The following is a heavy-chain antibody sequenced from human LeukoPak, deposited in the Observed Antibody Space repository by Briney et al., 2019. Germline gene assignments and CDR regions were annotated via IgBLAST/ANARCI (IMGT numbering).Heavy chain of an antibody. CDR2: IIPIFGTA. CDR1: EGTFSSYA. CDR3: AREGGIVGASPLYYYYYGMDV. D-gene: IGHD1-26*01. J-gene: IGHJ6*02. Sequence: SVKVSCKASEGTFSSYAISWVRQAPGQGLEWMGGIIPIFGTANYAQKFQGRVTITADESTSTAYMELSSLRSEDTAVYYCAREGGIVGASPLYYYYYGMDVWGQGTTVTVSS. V-gene: IGHV1-69*13.